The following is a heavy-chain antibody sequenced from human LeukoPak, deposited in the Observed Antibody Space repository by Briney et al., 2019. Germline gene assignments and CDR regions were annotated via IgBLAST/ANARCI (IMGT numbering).Heavy chain of an antibody. CDR2: INPNSGGT. V-gene: IGHV1-2*02. CDR3: ARVTTYYGGTNWFDP. Sequence: GASVKVSCKASGYTFSGYYMQWVRQAPGQGLEWMGWINPNSGGTNYAQKFQGRVTMTRDTSISTAYMELSRLRSDDTAVYYCARVTTYYGGTNWFDPWGQGTLVTVSS. D-gene: IGHD3-10*01. CDR1: GYTFSGYY. J-gene: IGHJ5*02.